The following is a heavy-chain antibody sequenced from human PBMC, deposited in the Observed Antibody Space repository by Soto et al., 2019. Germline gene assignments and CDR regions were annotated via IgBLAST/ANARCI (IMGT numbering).Heavy chain of an antibody. J-gene: IGHJ5*02. D-gene: IGHD2-2*01. Sequence: GESLKISCTGFGYTFTTFWISWVRQMPGKGLEWMGRIDPRDSYINYSPSFQGHVTISVDKSINTAYLQWGSLKASDTAMYYCARLYCTTDTCDSWFDPWGQGTLVTVSS. V-gene: IGHV5-10-1*01. CDR1: GYTFTTFW. CDR3: ARLYCTTDTCDSWFDP. CDR2: IDPRDSYI.